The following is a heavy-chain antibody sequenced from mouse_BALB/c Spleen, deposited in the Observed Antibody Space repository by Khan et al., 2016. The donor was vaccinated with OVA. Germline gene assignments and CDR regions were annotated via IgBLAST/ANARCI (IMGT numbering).Heavy chain of an antibody. V-gene: IGHV5-6-4*01. CDR1: GFSFSSYS. CDR2: ISSGGSYT. CDR3: TRDRGYYGSNPYFDY. J-gene: IGHJ2*01. D-gene: IGHD1-1*01. Sequence: EVQLQESGGDLVRPGGSLKLSCAASGFSFSSYSMSWVRQTPEKRLEWVATISSGGSYTYSPDSVTGRFTISRDNAKNTLYLQMSSLKSEDTALYYCTRDRGYYGSNPYFDYWGQGTTLTVSS.